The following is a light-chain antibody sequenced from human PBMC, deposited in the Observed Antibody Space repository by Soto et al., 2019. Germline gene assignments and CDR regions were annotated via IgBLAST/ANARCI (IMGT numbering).Light chain of an antibody. CDR3: QTWGTGIEV. CDR2: LNSDGSH. CDR1: SGHSSYT. J-gene: IGLJ3*02. V-gene: IGLV4-69*01. Sequence: QSVLTQSPSASASLGASVKLTCTLSSGHSSYTIAWHQQQPEKGPRYLMTLNSDGSHSKGDGIPDRLSGSSSGAERYLSISSLQSEDEADYYCQTWGTGIEVFGGGTKVTVL.